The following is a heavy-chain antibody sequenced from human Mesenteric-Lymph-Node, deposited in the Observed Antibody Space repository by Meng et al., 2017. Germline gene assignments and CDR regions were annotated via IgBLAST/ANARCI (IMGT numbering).Heavy chain of an antibody. Sequence: QVQLQESGPGLVKPSWTLSLTCAVYGGSFSGYYWSWIRQPPGKGLEWIGEINHSGSTNYNPSLKSRVTISVDTSKNQFSLKLSSVTAADTAVYYCARGRWAPLGYWGQGTLVTVSS. D-gene: IGHD6-13*01. J-gene: IGHJ4*02. CDR3: ARGRWAPLGY. V-gene: IGHV4-34*01. CDR1: GGSFSGYY. CDR2: INHSGST.